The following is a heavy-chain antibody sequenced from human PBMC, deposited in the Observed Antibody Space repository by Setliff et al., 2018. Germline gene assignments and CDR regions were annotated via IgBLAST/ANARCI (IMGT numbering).Heavy chain of an antibody. V-gene: IGHV4-39*07. CDR1: GGSISSSNYY. CDR3: ARILGYCSGGSCYVPY. CDR2: IYYGGSA. J-gene: IGHJ4*02. Sequence: PSETLSLTCTVSGGSISSSNYYWGWIRQPPGKGLEWIGNIYYGGSAYYNPSLKSRVTISVDTSKNQFSLKLSSVTAADTAMYYFARILGYCSGGSCYVPYWGQGTLVAVSS. D-gene: IGHD2-15*01.